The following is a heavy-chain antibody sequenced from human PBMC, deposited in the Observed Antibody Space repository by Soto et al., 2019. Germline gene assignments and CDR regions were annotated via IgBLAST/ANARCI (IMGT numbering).Heavy chain of an antibody. D-gene: IGHD3-22*01. Sequence: WGSLRLSCAASGFTFISYEINCVRQSPLKGREWVSYISSSGSTIYYADSVKGRFTISRDNAKNSLYLQMNSLRAEDTAVYYCARDRSYYDSSGYHPFDYWGQGTLVTVSS. J-gene: IGHJ4*02. V-gene: IGHV3-48*03. CDR2: ISSSGSTI. CDR3: ARDRSYYDSSGYHPFDY. CDR1: GFTFISYE.